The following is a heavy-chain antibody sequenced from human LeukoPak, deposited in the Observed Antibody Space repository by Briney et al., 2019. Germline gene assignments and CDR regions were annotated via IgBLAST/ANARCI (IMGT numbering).Heavy chain of an antibody. D-gene: IGHD6-13*01. J-gene: IGHJ5*02. V-gene: IGHV4-38-2*02. CDR3: ARAYSSSWYWNWFDP. CDR1: GYSISSGYY. Sequence: SETLSLTCTVSGYSISSGYYWGWIRQPPGKGLEWTGNIYPTGSTYYNPSLKSRVTISVDTSKNQFSLKVSSVSAADTAVYYCARAYSSSWYWNWFDPWGQGTLVTVSS. CDR2: IYPTGST.